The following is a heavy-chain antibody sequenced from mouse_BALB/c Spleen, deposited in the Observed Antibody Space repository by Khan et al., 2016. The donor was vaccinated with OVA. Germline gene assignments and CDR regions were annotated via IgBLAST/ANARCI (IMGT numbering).Heavy chain of an antibody. D-gene: IGHD1-1*01. J-gene: IGHJ2*01. CDR2: INPHIGET. Sequence: VQLKQSGPELVKPGASVKISCKASGYSFTGYFMNWVMQSHGKSLEWIGRINPHIGETFYNQKFRDKATLTVDESSSTAHMELRSLASEDSAVYYCARTYGSDFDYWGHGTTLTVSS. CDR3: ARTYGSDFDY. V-gene: IGHV1-20*02. CDR1: GYSFTGYF.